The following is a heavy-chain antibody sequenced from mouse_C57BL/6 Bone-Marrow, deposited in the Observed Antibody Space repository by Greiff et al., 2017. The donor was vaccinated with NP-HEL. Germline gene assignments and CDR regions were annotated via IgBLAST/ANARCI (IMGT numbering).Heavy chain of an antibody. J-gene: IGHJ3*01. CDR3: ASYDYPFAY. D-gene: IGHD2-4*01. CDR2: ISSGGSYT. CDR1: GFTFSSYG. V-gene: IGHV5-6*02. Sequence: DVKLVESGGDLVKPGGSLKLSCAASGFTFSSYGMSWVRQTPDKRLEWVATISSGGSYTYYPDSVKGRFTISRDNAKNTLYLQMSSLKSEDTAMYYCASYDYPFAYWGQGTLVTVSA.